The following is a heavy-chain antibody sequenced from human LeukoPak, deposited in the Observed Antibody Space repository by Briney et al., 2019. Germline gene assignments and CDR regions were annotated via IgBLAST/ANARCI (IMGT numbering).Heavy chain of an antibody. V-gene: IGHV1-69-2*01. CDR3: AAAYDSSGYRDGFDP. CDR1: GYTFTDYY. Sequence: ASVKASCKVSGYTFTDYYMHWVQQAPGKGLEWMGLVDPEDGETIYAEKFQGRVTITADTSTDTAYMELSSLRSEDTAVYYCAAAYDSSGYRDGFDPWGQGTLVTVSS. J-gene: IGHJ5*02. D-gene: IGHD3-22*01. CDR2: VDPEDGET.